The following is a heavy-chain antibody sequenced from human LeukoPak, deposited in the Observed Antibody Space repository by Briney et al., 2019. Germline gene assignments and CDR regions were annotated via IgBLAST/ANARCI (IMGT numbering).Heavy chain of an antibody. J-gene: IGHJ4*02. CDR1: GFTFSSYG. CDR2: IAPSGGGT. Sequence: GGSLRLSCAASGFTFSSYGMGWVRQAPGKGLEWVSGIAPSGGGTDYADSVKGRFTISRDDSQRTLYLQMNSLTADDTAVYFCARALLTGVPTWGYFDYWGQGTLVTVSS. CDR3: ARALLTGVPTWGYFDY. V-gene: IGHV3-23*01. D-gene: IGHD7-27*01.